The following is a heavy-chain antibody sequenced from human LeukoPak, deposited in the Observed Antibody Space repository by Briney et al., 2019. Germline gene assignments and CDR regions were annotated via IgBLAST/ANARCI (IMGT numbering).Heavy chain of an antibody. CDR3: ASSEWNYAR. CDR1: GVSISSYY. Sequence: PSETLSLTCTVSGVSISSYYWSWMRQPPGKGLEWIGYIHYSGNTNYNPSLKSRVTISLGTSRTQFSLKLTSVSAADTAVYYCASSEWNYARWGQGLLVTVSS. CDR2: IHYSGNT. J-gene: IGHJ4*02. V-gene: IGHV4-59*08. D-gene: IGHD1-7*01.